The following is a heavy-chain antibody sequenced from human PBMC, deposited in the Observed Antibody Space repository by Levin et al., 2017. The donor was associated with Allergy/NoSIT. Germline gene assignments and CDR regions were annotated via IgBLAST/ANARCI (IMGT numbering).Heavy chain of an antibody. V-gene: IGHV5-51*01. CDR3: VRGGDSGWSVLYYFDH. Sequence: NAGGSLRLSCKASGYSFVGYWIGWVRQMPGKGLEWMGIVYPGDSDSKYSPSFQGQVTVSVDRSISTAYLQWSSLKASDTAMYYCVRGGDSGWSVLYYFDHWGQGTLVIVSS. CDR2: VYPGDSDS. J-gene: IGHJ4*02. D-gene: IGHD6-19*01. CDR1: GYSFVGYW.